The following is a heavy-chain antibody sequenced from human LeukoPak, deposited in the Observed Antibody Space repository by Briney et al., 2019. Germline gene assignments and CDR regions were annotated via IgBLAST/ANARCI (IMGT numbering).Heavy chain of an antibody. CDR2: IWFDGSNK. J-gene: IGHJ4*02. V-gene: IGHV3-33*08. CDR3: ARDPSVTSYYFDN. Sequence: GGSLRLSCAASGFTFSSYGMHWVRQAPGKGLEWLAVIWFDGSNKYYADSVKGRFTISRDDPKNTLYLQMNSLRDEDTAVYYCARDPSVTSYYFDNWGQGTLVTVSS. CDR1: GFTFSSYG. D-gene: IGHD2-21*02.